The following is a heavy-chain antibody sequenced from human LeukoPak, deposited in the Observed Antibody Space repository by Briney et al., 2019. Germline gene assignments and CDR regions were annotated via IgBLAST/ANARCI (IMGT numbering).Heavy chain of an antibody. Sequence: PGGSLRLSCAASGFTFSSYSMSWVRQAPGKGLEWVSSISSSSTYRYYAASVKGRFTISRDNAKNSLYLQINSLGPEDTAVYFCARDPYSGNYGSYYYYYMDVWGKGTTVTVSS. CDR3: ARDPYSGNYGSYYYYYMDV. CDR1: GFTFSSYS. J-gene: IGHJ6*03. V-gene: IGHV3-21*01. CDR2: ISSSSTYR. D-gene: IGHD3-22*01.